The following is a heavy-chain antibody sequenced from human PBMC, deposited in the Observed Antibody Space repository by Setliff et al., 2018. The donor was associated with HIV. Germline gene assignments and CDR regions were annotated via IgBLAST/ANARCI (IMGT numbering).Heavy chain of an antibody. CDR3: XRLTTTYYYDSSAYYHPV. CDR2: INHSGST. J-gene: IGHJ4*02. D-gene: IGHD3-22*01. V-gene: IGHV4-34*01. CDR1: GGSFSGYY. Sequence: SETLSLTCAVYGGSFSGYYWSWIRQPPGKGLEWIGEINHSGSTNYNPSLKSRVTISVDTSKNQFSLKLSSVTAADTAVFYCXRLTTTYYYDSSAYYHPVWGQGTLVTVSS.